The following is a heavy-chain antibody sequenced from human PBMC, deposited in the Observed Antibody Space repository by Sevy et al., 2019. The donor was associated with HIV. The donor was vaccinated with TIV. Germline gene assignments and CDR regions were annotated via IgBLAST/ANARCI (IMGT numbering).Heavy chain of an antibody. V-gene: IGHV3-23*01. J-gene: IGHJ4*02. CDR3: AREGCTKPHDY. CDR1: GFTFSKYS. D-gene: IGHD2-8*01. CDR2: LSFGCGEI. Sequence: GGSLRLSCAASGFTFSKYSMSWVRQPPGKGLEWVSALSFGCGEINYADSVKGRFTISRDNSKSSVYLQMNNLRPEDTAVYYCAREGCTKPHDYWGQGTLVTVSS.